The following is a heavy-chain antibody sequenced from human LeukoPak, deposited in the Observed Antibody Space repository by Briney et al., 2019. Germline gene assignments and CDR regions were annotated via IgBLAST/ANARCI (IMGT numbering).Heavy chain of an antibody. D-gene: IGHD6-13*01. V-gene: IGHV4-59*01. Sequence: PSETLSLTCTVSGGSISSYYWSWIRQPPGKGLEWIGYIYYSGSTNYNPSLKSRVTISVDTSKNQFSLKLSSVTAADTAVYYCARAQYSSSWYYPGGFDYRGQGTLVTVSS. CDR1: GGSISSYY. CDR3: ARAQYSSSWYYPGGFDY. J-gene: IGHJ4*02. CDR2: IYYSGST.